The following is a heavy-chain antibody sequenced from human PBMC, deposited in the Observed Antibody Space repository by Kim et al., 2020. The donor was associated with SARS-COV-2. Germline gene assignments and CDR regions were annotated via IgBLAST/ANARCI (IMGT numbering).Heavy chain of an antibody. V-gene: IGHV3-30*18. CDR1: GFTFSNYA. D-gene: IGHD2-15*01. Sequence: GGSLRLSCAASGFTFSNYAMHWVRQAPGKGLEWMAVISHDGSKVYYGDSVKGRFTISRDNSRNTLYLQMNSLRGEDTAVYSCVKDREYCSGGTCYNGILDHWGQGTLVTVSS. J-gene: IGHJ4*02. CDR3: VKDREYCSGGTCYNGILDH. CDR2: ISHDGSKV.